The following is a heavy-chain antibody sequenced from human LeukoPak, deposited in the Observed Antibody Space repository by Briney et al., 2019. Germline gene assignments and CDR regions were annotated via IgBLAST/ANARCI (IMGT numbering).Heavy chain of an antibody. CDR1: GGSISSYY. CDR2: IYYSGST. D-gene: IGHD6-13*01. J-gene: IGHJ4*02. V-gene: IGHV4-59*01. CDR3: ARDRGSSWSFDY. Sequence: SETLSLTCTVAGGSISSYYWSWIRQPPGKGLEWIGYIYYSGSTNYNPSLKSRVTISVDTSKNQFYLQLSSVTAADTAVYYCARDRGSSWSFDYWGQGTLVSVSS.